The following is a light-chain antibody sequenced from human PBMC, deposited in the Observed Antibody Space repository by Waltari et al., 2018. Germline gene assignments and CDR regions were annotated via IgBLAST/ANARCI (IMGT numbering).Light chain of an antibody. CDR3: QQRSSWPYT. Sequence: EIVLTQSPATLTLSPGDTATLSCRASQTVRTFLAWDQQKPAQAPRLLIFDPSSRATGISPKVRGSGSGTDFTLTVNNLEPEDFAVYYCQQRSSWPYTFGQGTRVDFK. J-gene: IGKJ2*01. CDR2: DPS. V-gene: IGKV3-11*01. CDR1: QTVRTF.